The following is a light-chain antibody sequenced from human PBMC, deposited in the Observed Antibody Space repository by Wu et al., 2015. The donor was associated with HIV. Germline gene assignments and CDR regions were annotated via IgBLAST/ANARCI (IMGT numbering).Light chain of an antibody. J-gene: IGKJ5*01. CDR3: QQLNSFPLT. Sequence: IQLTQSPSSLSASIGDRVNITCRASQDIFTYLAWYQQTPGKPPRVLIYDASTLQSGVSSRFSGSGSGADFTLTISGLQREDFAILFCQQLNSFPLTFGQGSRLEI. CDR1: QDIFTY. CDR2: DAS. V-gene: IGKV1-13*02.